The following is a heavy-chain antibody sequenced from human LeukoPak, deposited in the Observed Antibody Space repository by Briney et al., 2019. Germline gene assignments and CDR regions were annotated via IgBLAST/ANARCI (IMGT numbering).Heavy chain of an antibody. CDR3: ARLVAAGSTLFDY. V-gene: IGHV1-18*01. D-gene: IGHD6-13*01. Sequence: GASVKVSCKASGYTFTSYGISWVRQAPGQGLEWMGWISAYNGNTNYAQKLQGRVTMTTDTSTSTAYKELRSLRSDDTAVYYCARLVAAGSTLFDYWGQGTLVTVSS. CDR2: ISAYNGNT. CDR1: GYTFTSYG. J-gene: IGHJ4*02.